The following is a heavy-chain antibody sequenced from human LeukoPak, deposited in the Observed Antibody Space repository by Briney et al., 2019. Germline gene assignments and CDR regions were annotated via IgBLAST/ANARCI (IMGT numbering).Heavy chain of an antibody. J-gene: IGHJ4*02. CDR1: GFTFSSYE. CDR2: ISGSGSTI. D-gene: IGHD3-16*02. Sequence: GGSLRLSCAASGFTFSSYEMNWVRQAPGKGLEWISYISGSGSTIYYADSVKGRFTISRDNARSSLYLQMNSLRAEDTALYYCARGGNYDYVWGSYRYTPFDYWGQGTLVTVSS. CDR3: ARGGNYDYVWGSYRYTPFDY. V-gene: IGHV3-48*03.